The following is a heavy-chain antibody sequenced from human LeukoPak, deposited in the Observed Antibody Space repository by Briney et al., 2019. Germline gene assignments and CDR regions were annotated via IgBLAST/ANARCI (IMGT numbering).Heavy chain of an antibody. Sequence: GASVKVSCKASGYTFTSYYMHWVRQAPGEGLEWMGIINPSGGSTSYAQKFQGRVTMTRDMSMSTVYMELSSLRSEDTAVYYCARVAAEVVGVPGAIGFGWLRRDYYYMDVWGKGTTVIVSS. CDR3: ARVAAEVVGVPGAIGFGWLRRDYYYMDV. V-gene: IGHV1-46*01. J-gene: IGHJ6*03. CDR1: GYTFTSYY. CDR2: INPSGGST. D-gene: IGHD2-2*02.